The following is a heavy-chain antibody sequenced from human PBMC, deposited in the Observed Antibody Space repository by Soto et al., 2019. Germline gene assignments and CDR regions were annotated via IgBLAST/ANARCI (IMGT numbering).Heavy chain of an antibody. V-gene: IGHV3-33*01. CDR1: GFTFSSYG. D-gene: IGHD3-22*01. CDR3: ARDGPYDRNGIYSDY. J-gene: IGHJ4*02. Sequence: QVQLVESGGGVVQPGRSLRLSCAASGFTFSSYGMHWVRQAPGKGLEWVAVIWYDGSKKYYADSVKGRFTISRDNSKNTLFLQMNSLRAEDTAVYHCARDGPYDRNGIYSDYWGQGTLVTVSS. CDR2: IWYDGSKK.